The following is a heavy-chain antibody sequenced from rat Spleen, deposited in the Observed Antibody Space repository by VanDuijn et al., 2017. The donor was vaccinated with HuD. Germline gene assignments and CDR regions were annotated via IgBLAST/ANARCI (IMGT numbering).Heavy chain of an antibody. D-gene: IGHD1-12*01. J-gene: IGHJ1*01. CDR2: INSAGST. Sequence: VQLQESGPGLVRPSQSFPLTCSVTGYSITSYSRWNWILSFPGNKLEWMGYINSAGSTNYNPSLKSRISITRDTSKNQFFLQVISVAPEDTATYYCARSLSYAHYFWYFDFWGPGTMVTVSS. CDR3: ARSLSYAHYFWYFDF. CDR1: GYSITSYSR. V-gene: IGHV3-3*01.